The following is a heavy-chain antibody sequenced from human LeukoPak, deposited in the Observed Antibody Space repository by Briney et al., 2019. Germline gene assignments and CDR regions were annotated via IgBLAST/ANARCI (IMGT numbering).Heavy chain of an antibody. CDR2: INSGGST. CDR1: GFTVSSNY. J-gene: IGHJ6*02. Sequence: PGGSLRLSCAASGFTVSSNYMSWVRQPPGKGLEWVSVINSGGSTNYADSVKGRFTISRDNAKNSLYLQMNSLKAEDTAVYYCARGDYYYYYGMDVWGQGTTVTVSS. CDR3: ARGDYYYYYGMDV. V-gene: IGHV3-53*01.